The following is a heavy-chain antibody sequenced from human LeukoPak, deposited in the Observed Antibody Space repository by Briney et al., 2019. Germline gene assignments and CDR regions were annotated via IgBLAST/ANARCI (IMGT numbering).Heavy chain of an antibody. J-gene: IGHJ4*02. CDR2: ISSSGDTL. CDR1: GFTFSSFE. Sequence: GGSLRLSCAASGFTFSSFEMHWVRQAPGKGLEWVSYISSSGDTLYYANSMKGRFTISRDNAKNSLYLQMNSLRAEDTAVYYCVGADYHILTGYYIDYWGQGTLVTVSS. CDR3: VGADYHILTGYYIDY. D-gene: IGHD3-9*01. V-gene: IGHV3-48*03.